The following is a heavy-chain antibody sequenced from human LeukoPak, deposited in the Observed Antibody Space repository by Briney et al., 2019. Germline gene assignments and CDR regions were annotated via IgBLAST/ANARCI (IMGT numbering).Heavy chain of an antibody. CDR1: GGSISSYY. CDR2: IYYSGST. Sequence: SETLPLTCTVSGGSISSYYWSWIRQPPGKGLEWIGYIYYSGSTNYNPSLKSRVTISVDTSKNQFSLKLSSVTAADTAVYYCARGAPVVRGYYYGMDVWGQGTTVTVSS. D-gene: IGHD3-10*01. V-gene: IGHV4-59*08. J-gene: IGHJ6*02. CDR3: ARGAPVVRGYYYGMDV.